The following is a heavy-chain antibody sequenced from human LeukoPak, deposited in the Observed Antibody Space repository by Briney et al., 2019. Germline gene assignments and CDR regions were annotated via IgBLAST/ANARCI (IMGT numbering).Heavy chain of an antibody. CDR1: GYTFTGYY. Sequence: ASVKVSCKASGYTFTGYYMHWVRQAPGQGLEWMGIINPSGGSTSYAQKFQGRVTMTRDTSTSTVYMELSSLRSEDTAVYYCARVAAAGTRLDYWGQGTLVTVSS. J-gene: IGHJ4*02. CDR2: INPSGGST. D-gene: IGHD6-13*01. V-gene: IGHV1-46*01. CDR3: ARVAAAGTRLDY.